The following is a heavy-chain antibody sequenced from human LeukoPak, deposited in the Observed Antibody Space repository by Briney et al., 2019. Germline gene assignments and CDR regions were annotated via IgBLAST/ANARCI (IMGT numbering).Heavy chain of an antibody. D-gene: IGHD3-16*01. V-gene: IGHV4-34*01. CDR3: ARGSLVRWGFFDP. Sequence: SETLSLTCAVYGGSFSGHYWSWIRQPPGKGLEWIGEINHSGSTNYNPSLKSRVTISVDTSKNQFSLKLSSVTAADTAVYYCARGSLVRWGFFDPWGQGTLVTVSS. CDR2: INHSGST. CDR1: GGSFSGHY. J-gene: IGHJ5*02.